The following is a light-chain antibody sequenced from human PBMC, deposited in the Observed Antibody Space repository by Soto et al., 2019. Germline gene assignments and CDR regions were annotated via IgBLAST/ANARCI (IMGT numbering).Light chain of an antibody. V-gene: IGKV3-20*01. CDR2: GAS. CDR1: RSISNSY. J-gene: IGKJ3*01. Sequence: EIVLTQSPGTLSLSPGERATLACRASRSISNSYLAWYQQKPGQAPRLLIYGASSRATGIPGRFSGSGSGTAFTLTISRLEPEDFAMYYCQQYGSSPRFTFGPGTKVDI. CDR3: QQYGSSPRFT.